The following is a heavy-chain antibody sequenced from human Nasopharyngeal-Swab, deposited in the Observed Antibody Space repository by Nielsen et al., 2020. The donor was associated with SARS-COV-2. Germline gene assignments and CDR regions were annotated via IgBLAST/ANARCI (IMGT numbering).Heavy chain of an antibody. CDR3: ARSPPITFGGVIDY. CDR1: GFTFSSYS. CDR2: ISSSSYI. D-gene: IGHD3-16*02. Sequence: GGSLRLSCAASGFTFSSYSMNWVRQAPGKGLEWVSSISSSSYIYYADSVKGQFTISRDNAKNSLYLQMNSLRAEDTAVYYCARSPPITFGGVIDYWGQGTLVTVSS. V-gene: IGHV3-21*01. J-gene: IGHJ4*02.